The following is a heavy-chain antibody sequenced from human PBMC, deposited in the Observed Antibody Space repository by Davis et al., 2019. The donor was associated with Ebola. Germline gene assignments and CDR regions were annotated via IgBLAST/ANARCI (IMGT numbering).Heavy chain of an antibody. V-gene: IGHV3-30*14. CDR2: ISYDGSNK. CDR3: ARGYGSGRIDY. D-gene: IGHD3-10*01. CDR1: GFTFSSYA. J-gene: IGHJ4*02. Sequence: GESLKISCAASGFTFSSYAMHWVRQAPGKGLEWVAVISYDGSNKYYADSVKGRFTISRDNSKNTVYLQMNSLRAEDTAAYYCARGYGSGRIDYWGQGTLVTVSS.